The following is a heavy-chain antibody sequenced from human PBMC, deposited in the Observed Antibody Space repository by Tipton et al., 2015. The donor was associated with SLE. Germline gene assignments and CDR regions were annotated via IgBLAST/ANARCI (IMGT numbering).Heavy chain of an antibody. V-gene: IGHV4-34*01. D-gene: IGHD3-16*01. CDR3: ARDPQTYHNFWGAYHWFDP. CDR2: INHSGST. J-gene: IGHJ5*02. Sequence: TLSLTCAVYGGSFSGYYWSWIRQPPGKGLEWIGGINHSGSTNYNPSLKSRVTISVDTSKNQFSLKLSSVTAADTAVYYCARDPQTYHNFWGAYHWFDPWGQGTLVTVSS. CDR1: GGSFSGYY.